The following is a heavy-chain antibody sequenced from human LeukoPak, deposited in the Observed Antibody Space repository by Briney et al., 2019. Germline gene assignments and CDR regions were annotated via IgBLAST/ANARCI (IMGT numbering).Heavy chain of an antibody. D-gene: IGHD3-3*01. CDR3: ARVRYTVLRPDY. CDR2: IHPNSGGT. Sequence: ASVKVSCKASGYTFTGYYMHWVRQAPGQGLEWMGWIHPNSGGTNYAQKFQGRVTMTRDTSISTAYMELSRLRSDDTAVYYCARVRYTVLRPDYWGQGTLVTVSS. V-gene: IGHV1-2*02. J-gene: IGHJ4*02. CDR1: GYTFTGYY.